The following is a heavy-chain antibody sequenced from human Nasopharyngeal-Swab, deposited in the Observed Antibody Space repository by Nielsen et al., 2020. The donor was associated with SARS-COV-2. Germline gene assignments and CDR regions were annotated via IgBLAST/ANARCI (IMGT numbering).Heavy chain of an antibody. D-gene: IGHD2-21*01. V-gene: IGHV3-21*01. Sequence: WIRQPPGKGLAWVSSISSSSSYIYYANSVRGRFTISRDNAKNLLNMQMNSLRADDPAVYYCARYHCGLFRYFDLWGQGTLVTVSS. CDR3: ARYHCGLFRYFDL. CDR2: ISSSSSYI. J-gene: IGHJ2*01.